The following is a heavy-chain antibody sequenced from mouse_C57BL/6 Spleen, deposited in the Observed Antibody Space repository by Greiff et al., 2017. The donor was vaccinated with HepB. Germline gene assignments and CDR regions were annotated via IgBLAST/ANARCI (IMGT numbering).Heavy chain of an antibody. V-gene: IGHV1-15*01. CDR3: TRSLGYYPCDY. CDR2: IDPETGGT. J-gene: IGHJ2*01. CDR1: GYTFTDYE. D-gene: IGHD2-3*01. Sequence: QVQLQQSGAELVRPVASVTLSCKASGYTFTDYEMHWVKQTPVHGLEWIGAIDPETGGTAYNQKFKGKAILTADKSSSTSYMELRSLTSEDSAVYYCTRSLGYYPCDYWGQSTTLTVSS.